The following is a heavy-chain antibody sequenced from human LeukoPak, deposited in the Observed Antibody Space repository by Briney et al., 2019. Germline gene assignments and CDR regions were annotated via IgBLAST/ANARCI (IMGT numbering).Heavy chain of an antibody. CDR1: GYTFTGYY. CDR3: ARDRAIYDYVWGSYRRGAFDI. V-gene: IGHV1-18*04. CDR2: ISAYNGNT. Sequence: GASVKVSCKASGYTFTGYYMHWVRQAPGQGLEWMGWISAYNGNTNYAQKLQGRVTMTTDTSTSTAYMELRSLRSDDTAVYYCARDRAIYDYVWGSYRRGAFDIWGQGTMVTVSS. D-gene: IGHD3-16*02. J-gene: IGHJ3*02.